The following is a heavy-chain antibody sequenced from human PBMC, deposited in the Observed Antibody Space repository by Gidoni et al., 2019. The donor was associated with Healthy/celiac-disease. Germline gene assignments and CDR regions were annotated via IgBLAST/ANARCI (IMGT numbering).Heavy chain of an antibody. CDR3: ARASPGRIQLWRYFDY. V-gene: IGHV3-30-3*01. CDR1: GFTFRSYA. CDR2: ISHDGSNK. Sequence: QVQLVESGGGVVPPGRSLRLSCASSGFTFRSYAMHWVRQAPGKGLEWVAVISHDGSNKYYADSVKGRFTISRDNSKNTLYLQMNSLRAEDTAVYYCARASPGRIQLWRYFDYWGQGTLVTVSS. D-gene: IGHD5-18*01. J-gene: IGHJ4*02.